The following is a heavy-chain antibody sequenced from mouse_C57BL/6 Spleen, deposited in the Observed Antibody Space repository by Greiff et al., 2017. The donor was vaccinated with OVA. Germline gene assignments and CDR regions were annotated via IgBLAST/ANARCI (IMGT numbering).Heavy chain of an antibody. V-gene: IGHV1-52*01. CDR3: ARGPYSEAMDD. CDR1: GYTFTSYW. J-gene: IGHJ4*01. D-gene: IGHD2-12*01. Sequence: QVQLQQPGAELVRPGSSVKLSCKASGYTFTSYWMHWVKQRPIQGLEWIGNIDPSDSETHYNQKFKDKATLTVDKSSSTTYMQLSSLTSEDSAVYYWARGPYSEAMDDWGQGTSVTVSS. CDR2: IDPSDSET.